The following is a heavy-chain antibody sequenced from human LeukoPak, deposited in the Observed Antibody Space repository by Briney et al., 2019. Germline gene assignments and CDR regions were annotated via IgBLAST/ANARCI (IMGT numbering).Heavy chain of an antibody. CDR1: GFTISNAW. CDR2: IKSKTDGGTT. CDR3: AKDLYTSRYACCFDY. Sequence: GGTLRLSCAASGFTISNAWMTWVRQAPGQGQERVGHIKSKTDGGTTDYAAPVKGRFTISRDDSKTTVYLQMNSLKTEDTAVYYCAKDLYTSRYACCFDYWGQGTLVTVSS. V-gene: IGHV3-15*01. J-gene: IGHJ4*02. D-gene: IGHD6-13*01.